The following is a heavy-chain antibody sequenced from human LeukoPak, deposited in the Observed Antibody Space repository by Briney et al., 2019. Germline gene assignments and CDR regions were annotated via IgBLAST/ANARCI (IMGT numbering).Heavy chain of an antibody. V-gene: IGHV1-2*02. CDR3: ARGGGGSYSANWFDP. D-gene: IGHD1-26*01. CDR1: GYTFTGYY. J-gene: IGHJ5*02. CDR2: INPNSGGT. Sequence: ASVKVSCKASGYTFTGYYMHWVRQAPGQGLEWMGWINPNSGGTNYAQKFQGRVTMTRDTSISTAYMELSRLRSDDTAVYYCARGGGGSYSANWFDPWGQGTLVTVSS.